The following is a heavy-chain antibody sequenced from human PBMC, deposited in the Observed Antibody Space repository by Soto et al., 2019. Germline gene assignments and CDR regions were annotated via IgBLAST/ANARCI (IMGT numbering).Heavy chain of an antibody. Sequence: SETLSLTCTVSGGSISSYYWSWIRQPPGKGLEWIGYTYYSGSTNYNPSLKSRVTISVDTSKNQFSLKLSSVTAADTAVYYCAGDRGYRLVGMDVWGQGTTVTVSS. CDR1: GGSISSYY. CDR3: AGDRGYRLVGMDV. V-gene: IGHV4-59*01. D-gene: IGHD3-10*01. J-gene: IGHJ6*02. CDR2: TYYSGST.